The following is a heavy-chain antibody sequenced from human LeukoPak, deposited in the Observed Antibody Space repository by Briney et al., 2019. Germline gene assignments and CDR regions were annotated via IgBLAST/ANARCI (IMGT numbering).Heavy chain of an antibody. J-gene: IGHJ4*02. CDR2: INHSGST. Sequence: SETLSLTCAVYGGSFSGYYWSWIRQPPGKGLEWIGEINHSGSTNYNPSLKSRVTISVDTSNNQFSLKLGSVTAADTAVYYCARGLRKLLRLFDYWGQGTLVTVSS. V-gene: IGHV4-34*01. D-gene: IGHD3-22*01. CDR3: ARGLRKLLRLFDY. CDR1: GGSFSGYY.